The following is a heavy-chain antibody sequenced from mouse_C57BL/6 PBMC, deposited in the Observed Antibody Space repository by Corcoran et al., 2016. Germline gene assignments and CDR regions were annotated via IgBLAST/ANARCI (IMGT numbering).Heavy chain of an antibody. CDR3: ATGFAY. V-gene: IGHV1-18*01. CDR1: GYTFTDYN. Sequence: EVQLQQSGPELVKPGASVTIPCTASGYTFTDYNMDWVKQSHGKSLEWIGDINPNNGGTIYNQKFKGKATLTVDKSSSTAYMELRSLTSEDTAVYYCATGFAYWGQGTLVTVSA. CDR2: INPNNGGT. J-gene: IGHJ3*01.